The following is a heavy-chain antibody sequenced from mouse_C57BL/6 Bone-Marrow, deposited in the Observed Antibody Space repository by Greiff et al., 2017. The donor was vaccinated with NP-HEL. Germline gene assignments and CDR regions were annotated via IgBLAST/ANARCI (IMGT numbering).Heavy chain of an antibody. D-gene: IGHD2-2*01. CDR2: FYPGSGGI. J-gene: IGHJ4*01. CDR1: GYPFPEYT. CDR3: ARHEGGYPAMDY. V-gene: IGHV1-62-2*01. Sequence: VKLMESGAELVKPGASVKLSCKASGYPFPEYTIHWVKQRSGRGLGWIGWFYPGSGGIKYNGKFKDKATWTADKSSSTVYMELSRLTSEDSAVYFCARHEGGYPAMDYWGQGTSVTVSS.